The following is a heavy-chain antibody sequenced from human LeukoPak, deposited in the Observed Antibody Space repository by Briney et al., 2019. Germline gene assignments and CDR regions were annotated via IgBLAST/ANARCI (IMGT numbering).Heavy chain of an antibody. D-gene: IGHD3-22*01. J-gene: IGHJ4*02. CDR3: AKGLSYDSSGYYSHGFDY. CDR2: ISGSGGST. V-gene: IGHV3-23*01. CDR1: GFTFSSYA. Sequence: PGGSLRLSCAASGFTFSSYAMSWVRQAPGKGLEWVSAISGSGGSTYYADSVKGRFTISRDNSKNTLYLQMNSLRAEDTAVYYCAKGLSYDSSGYYSHGFDYWGQGTLVTVSS.